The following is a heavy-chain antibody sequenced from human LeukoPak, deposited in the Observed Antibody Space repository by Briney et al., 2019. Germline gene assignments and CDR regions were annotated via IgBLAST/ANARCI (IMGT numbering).Heavy chain of an antibody. Sequence: ASVKVSCKVSGYTLTELSMHWVRQAPGKGLEWMGGFDPEEGETIYAQKFQGRVTMTEDTSTDTAHMELSSLRSEDTAVYYCATDILTGYYPLDYWGQGTLVTVSS. CDR1: GYTLTELS. CDR3: ATDILTGYYPLDY. V-gene: IGHV1-24*01. CDR2: FDPEEGET. D-gene: IGHD3-9*01. J-gene: IGHJ4*02.